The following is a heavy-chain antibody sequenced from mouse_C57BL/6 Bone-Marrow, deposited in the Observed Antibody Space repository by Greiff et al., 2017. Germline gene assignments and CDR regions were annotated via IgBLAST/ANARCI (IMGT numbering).Heavy chain of an antibody. D-gene: IGHD1-1*01. CDR3: ARSATVVAPFAC. V-gene: IGHV1-54*01. J-gene: IGHJ3*01. CDR1: GYAFTNYL. CDR2: INPGSGGT. Sequence: QVQLQQSGAELVRPGTSVKVSCKASGYAFTNYLIEWVKQRPGQGLEWIGVINPGSGGTNYNEKFKGKATLTADKSSSTAYMQLSSLTSEDSAVYFCARSATVVAPFACWGQGTLVTVSA.